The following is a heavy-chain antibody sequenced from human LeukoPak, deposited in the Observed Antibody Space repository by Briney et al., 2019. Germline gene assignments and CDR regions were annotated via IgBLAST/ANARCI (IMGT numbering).Heavy chain of an antibody. CDR3: ASPKSGSITGAFDAFDI. CDR1: GYTFTSYG. D-gene: IGHD1-20*01. CDR2: ISAYNGNT. Sequence: ASVKVSCKASGYTFTSYGISWVRQAPGQGLEWMGWISAYNGNTNYAQKLQGRVTMTTDTSTSTAYMELRSLRSDDTAVYYCASPKSGSITGAFDAFDIRGQGTMVTVSS. J-gene: IGHJ3*02. V-gene: IGHV1-18*01.